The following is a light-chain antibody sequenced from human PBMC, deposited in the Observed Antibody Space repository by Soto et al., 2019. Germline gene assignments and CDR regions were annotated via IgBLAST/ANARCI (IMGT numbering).Light chain of an antibody. CDR1: SSHIGSSNL. CDR2: EGN. J-gene: IGLJ1*01. Sequence: SVLTQPASVSGPPGQSITISCTASSSHIGSSNLVSWYQHHSGKAPKLIIYEGNKRPSGVSNRFSGSKSGKTASLTISGLQAEDEGTYYCCSYAGSSPLDVFGTGTKVTVL. V-gene: IGLV2-23*01. CDR3: CSYAGSSPLDV.